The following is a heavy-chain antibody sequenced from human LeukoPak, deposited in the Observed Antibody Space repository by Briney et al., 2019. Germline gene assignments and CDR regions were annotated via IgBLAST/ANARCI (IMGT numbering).Heavy chain of an antibody. Sequence: GGSLRLSCAASGFTFSSYWMHWVRQAPGKGLEWVSVIYSGATTYYADSVKGRFTISRDTSKNTLYLQMISLRAEDTAVYYCARVALSGGDFDYWGQGTLVTVSS. CDR2: IYSGATT. D-gene: IGHD7-27*01. CDR3: ARVALSGGDFDY. CDR1: GFTFSSYW. V-gene: IGHV3-66*01. J-gene: IGHJ4*02.